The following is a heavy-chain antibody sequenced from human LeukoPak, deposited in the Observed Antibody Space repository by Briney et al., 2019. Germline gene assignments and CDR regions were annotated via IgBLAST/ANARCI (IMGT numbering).Heavy chain of an antibody. CDR1: GFTFSNYA. CDR2: ISYHGRGV. J-gene: IGHJ6*02. Sequence: GTSLRLSCAASGFTFSNYAMNWVRQAPGKGLEWVAIISYHGRGVDYADSVKGRFTMSRDNSKNTLSLQMNSLRAEDTAVYYCAKDRGYCSGGNCYNQYGMDVWGQGTTVTVSS. V-gene: IGHV3-30-3*02. CDR3: AKDRGYCSGGNCYNQYGMDV. D-gene: IGHD2-15*01.